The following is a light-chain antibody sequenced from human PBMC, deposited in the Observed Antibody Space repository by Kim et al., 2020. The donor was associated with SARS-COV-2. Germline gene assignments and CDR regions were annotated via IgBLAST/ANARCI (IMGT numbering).Light chain of an antibody. CDR2: GAY. Sequence: EIVLTQYPGTLSLSPGERATLSCRASQSVSSSYLAWYQQKPGQAPRLLIYGAYNRDTAIPERFTGSGSGTDFTLTISRLEPEDFAVYYCQQHGTSPWTFGQGTKVDIK. CDR1: QSVSSSY. J-gene: IGKJ1*01. CDR3: QQHGTSPWT. V-gene: IGKV3-20*01.